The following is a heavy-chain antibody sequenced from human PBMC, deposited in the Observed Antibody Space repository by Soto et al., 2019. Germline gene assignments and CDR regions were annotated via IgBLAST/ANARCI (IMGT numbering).Heavy chain of an antibody. V-gene: IGHV3-11*01. Sequence: AGESRTLSAATAGFTFDDYEMCWIRQAPGKGLEWVSYISSSGSTIYYADSVKGRFTISRDNAKNSLYLRMNSLRAEDTAVYYCASGYSLGYWGQGTLVNGSS. J-gene: IGHJ4*02. D-gene: IGHD5-18*01. CDR2: ISSSGSTI. CDR3: ASGYSLGY. CDR1: GFTFDDYE.